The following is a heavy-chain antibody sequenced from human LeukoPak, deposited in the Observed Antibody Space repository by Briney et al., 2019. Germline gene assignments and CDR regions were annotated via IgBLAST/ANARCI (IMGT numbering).Heavy chain of an antibody. Sequence: ASVKASCKASGYTFTSYYMHWVRQAPGQGLEWMGIINPSGGSTSYAQKFQGRVTMTRDMSTSTVYMELSRLRSDDTAVYYCARDVGEMATTPFDYWGQGTLVTVSS. CDR2: INPSGGST. D-gene: IGHD5-24*01. CDR1: GYTFTSYY. CDR3: ARDVGEMATTPFDY. J-gene: IGHJ4*02. V-gene: IGHV1-46*01.